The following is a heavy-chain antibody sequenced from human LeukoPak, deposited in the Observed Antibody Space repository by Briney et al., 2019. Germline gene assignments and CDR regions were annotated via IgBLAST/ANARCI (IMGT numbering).Heavy chain of an antibody. CDR2: INHSGST. V-gene: IGHV4-34*01. CDR3: ARGISSGWYGFDY. J-gene: IGHJ4*02. CDR1: GGSFSGYY. Sequence: PSETLSLTCAVYGGSFSGYYWSWIRQPPGKGLEWIGEINHSGSTNYNPSLKSRVTISVDTSKNQFSLKLSSVTAADTAVYYCARGISSGWYGFDYWGQGTLVPVSS. D-gene: IGHD6-19*01.